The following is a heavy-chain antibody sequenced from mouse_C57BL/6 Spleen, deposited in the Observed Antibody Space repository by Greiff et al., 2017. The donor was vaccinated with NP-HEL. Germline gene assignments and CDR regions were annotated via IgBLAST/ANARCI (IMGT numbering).Heavy chain of an antibody. Sequence: EVMLVESGGDLVKPGGSLKLSCAASGFTFSSYGMSWVRQTPDKRLEWVATISSGGSYTYYPDSVKGRFTISRDNAKNTLYLQMSSLKSEDTAMYYCARRPGSSYGYVDVWGTGTTVTVSS. CDR2: ISSGGSYT. J-gene: IGHJ1*03. CDR1: GFTFSSYG. CDR3: ARRPGSSYGYVDV. D-gene: IGHD1-1*01. V-gene: IGHV5-6*01.